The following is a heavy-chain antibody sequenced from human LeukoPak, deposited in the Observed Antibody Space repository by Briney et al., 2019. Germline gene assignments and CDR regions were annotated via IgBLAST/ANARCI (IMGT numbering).Heavy chain of an antibody. Sequence: WXXQXPGXXLXWMGXXXXXXGSTSYAQKFQGRVTMTRDTSTSTVYMELSSLRSEDTAVYYCARVNYYDSSGYYPYGMDVWGQGTTVTVSS. CDR3: ARVNYYDSSGYYPYGMDV. V-gene: IGHV1-46*01. J-gene: IGHJ6*02. D-gene: IGHD3-22*01. CDR2: XXXXXGST.